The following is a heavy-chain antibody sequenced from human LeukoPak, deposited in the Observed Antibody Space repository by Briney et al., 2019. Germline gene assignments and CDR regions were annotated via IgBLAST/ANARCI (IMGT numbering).Heavy chain of an antibody. D-gene: IGHD1-7*01. CDR2: MSGSAGST. J-gene: IGHJ5*02. Sequence: PGGSLRLSCAASGFTLSSYGMSWVRQAPGKGLEWVSGMSGSAGSTYYADSVKGRFTISRDISKNTLYLQMNSLRAEDTAVYYCAKDRTRFDPWGQGTLATVSS. CDR1: GFTLSSYG. V-gene: IGHV3-23*01. CDR3: AKDRTRFDP.